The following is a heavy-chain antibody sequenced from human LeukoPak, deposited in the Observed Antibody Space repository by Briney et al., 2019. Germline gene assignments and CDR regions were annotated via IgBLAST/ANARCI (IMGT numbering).Heavy chain of an antibody. CDR2: IYYSGST. V-gene: IGHV4-59*01. CDR1: GGSISSYY. Sequence: SETLSLTCTVSGGSISSYYWSWIRQPPGKGLEWIGYIYYSGSTNYNPSLKSRVTISVDTSKNQVSLKLSSVTAADTAVYYCAREEYYGSGEWYGMDVWGQGTTVTVSS. CDR3: AREEYYGSGEWYGMDV. J-gene: IGHJ6*02. D-gene: IGHD3-10*01.